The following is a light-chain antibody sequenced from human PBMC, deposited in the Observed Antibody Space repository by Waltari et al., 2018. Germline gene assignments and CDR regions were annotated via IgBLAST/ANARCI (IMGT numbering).Light chain of an antibody. CDR3: SSYAGSNNVV. Sequence: QSALTQPPSASGSPGPSVTISCTGTSSDAGRYNYVSWYQQPPGKAPTLMIYEVSKRPSGVPARLSGSKSGNTASLTVSGLQAEDEADYYCSSYAGSNNVVFGGGTKLTVL. V-gene: IGLV2-8*01. CDR2: EVS. CDR1: SSDAGRYNY. J-gene: IGLJ2*01.